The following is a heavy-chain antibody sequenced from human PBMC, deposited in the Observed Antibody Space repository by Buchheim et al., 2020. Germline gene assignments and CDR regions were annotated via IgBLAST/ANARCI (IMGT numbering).Heavy chain of an antibody. CDR1: GFTLSDYY. D-gene: IGHD2/OR15-2a*01. Sequence: EVQLVESGGGLVQPGRSLRLSCAVSGFTLSDYYIDWVRQAPGKGLEWVARTRDKARGHTTEFAASVKGRFTVSRDNSQNSVYLQMNSLKAEDTAVYYCVRSTFGYGNFDYWGQGIL. J-gene: IGHJ4*02. CDR3: VRSTFGYGNFDY. CDR2: TRDKARGHTT. V-gene: IGHV3-72*01.